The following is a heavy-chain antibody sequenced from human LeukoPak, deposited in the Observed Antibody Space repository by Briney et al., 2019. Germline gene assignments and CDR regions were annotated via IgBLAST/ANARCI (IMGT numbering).Heavy chain of an antibody. D-gene: IGHD1-26*01. CDR2: ISGSGGST. CDR1: GFTVSSNE. CDR3: AKENNGELHWFDY. J-gene: IGHJ5*01. V-gene: IGHV3-23*01. Sequence: GGSLRLSCAASGFTVSSNEMSWVRQAPGKGLEWVSAISGSGGSTYYADSVKGRFTISRDNSKNTLYLQMNSLRAEDTAVYYCAKENNGELHWFDYWGQGTLVTVSS.